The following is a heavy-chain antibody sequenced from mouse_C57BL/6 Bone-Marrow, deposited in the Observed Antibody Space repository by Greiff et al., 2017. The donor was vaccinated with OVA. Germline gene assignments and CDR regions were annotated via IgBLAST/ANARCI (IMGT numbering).Heavy chain of an antibody. Sequence: EVKLVESGGGLVQPGGSLSLSCAASGFTFTDYYMSWVRQPPGTALEWLGFIRNKANGYTTEYSASVKGRFTISRDNSQSILYLQMNALRAEDSATDYCARSLLGPFDYWGQGTTLTVSS. CDR1: GFTFTDYY. J-gene: IGHJ2*01. CDR2: IRNKANGYTT. CDR3: ARSLLGPFDY. D-gene: IGHD4-1*01. V-gene: IGHV7-3*01.